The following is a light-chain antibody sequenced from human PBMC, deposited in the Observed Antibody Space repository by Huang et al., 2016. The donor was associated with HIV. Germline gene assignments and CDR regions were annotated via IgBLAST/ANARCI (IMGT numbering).Light chain of an antibody. CDR1: QSIGRS. CDR3: HQSSTLPLT. V-gene: IGKV6-21*02. CDR2: NAS. Sequence: EIVLTQSPVFQSVTPKEKVTITCRASQSIGRSLHWYQKKPDPSPKIVIKNASQSSSRVPSRFSCSGSGTDFNLTINSLEAEDAATYYCHQSSTLPLTFGAGTKVAIK. J-gene: IGKJ4*01.